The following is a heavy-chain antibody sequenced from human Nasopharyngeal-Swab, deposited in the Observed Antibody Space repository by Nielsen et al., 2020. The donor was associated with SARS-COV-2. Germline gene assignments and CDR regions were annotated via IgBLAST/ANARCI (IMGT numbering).Heavy chain of an antibody. J-gene: IGHJ4*02. CDR3: AGEVGNSNKFDY. CDR2: IYTSGST. CDR1: GGSISSGSFY. Sequence: SETLSLTCTVSGGSISSGSFYWSWPRQPAQKGLEWIGRIYTSGSTDFNPSLQSRVSISVDTSNNQFSLYLSSVTAADTAVYYCAGEVGNSNKFDYWGQGTLVTVSS. V-gene: IGHV4-61*02. D-gene: IGHD5-18*01.